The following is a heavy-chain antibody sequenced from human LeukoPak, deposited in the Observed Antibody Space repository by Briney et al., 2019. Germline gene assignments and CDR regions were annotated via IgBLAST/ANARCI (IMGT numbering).Heavy chain of an antibody. V-gene: IGHV4-39*07. CDR2: IYYSGST. J-gene: IGHJ4*02. Sequence: PSETLSLTCTVSGGSISSSSYYWGWIRQPPGKGLEWIGSIYYSGSTYYNPSLKSRVTISVDTSKNQFSLKLSSVTAADTAVYYCASTESGYFDYWGQGTLVTVSS. D-gene: IGHD3-3*01. CDR1: GGSISSSSYY. CDR3: ASTESGYFDY.